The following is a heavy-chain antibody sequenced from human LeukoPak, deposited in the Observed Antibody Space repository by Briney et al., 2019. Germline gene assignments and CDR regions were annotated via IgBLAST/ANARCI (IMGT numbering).Heavy chain of an antibody. J-gene: IGHJ5*02. Sequence: GGSLRLSCAASGFTFRSYAMSWVRQAPGKGLEWLSGITASGVGTYYADSVKGQFTISRDNSKNTLYLQMDSLKVEDTAVYYCATAGGYCTSASCYPNWFDPWGQGTRVTVSS. CDR2: ITASGVGT. CDR1: GFTFRSYA. V-gene: IGHV3-23*01. CDR3: ATAGGYCTSASCYPNWFDP. D-gene: IGHD2-2*01.